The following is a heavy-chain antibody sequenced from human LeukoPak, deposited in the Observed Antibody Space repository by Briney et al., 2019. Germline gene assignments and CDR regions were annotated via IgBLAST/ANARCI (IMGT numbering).Heavy chain of an antibody. CDR3: AGDYGDYVFDY. V-gene: IGHV1-69*13. CDR1: GGTFSSYA. J-gene: IGHJ4*02. D-gene: IGHD4-17*01. CDR2: IIPIFGTA. Sequence: SVKVSCKASGGTFSSYAISWVRQAPGQGLEWMGGIIPIFGTANYAQKFQGRVTITADESTSTAYMELSSLRSEDTAVYCCAGDYGDYVFDYWGQGTLVTVSS.